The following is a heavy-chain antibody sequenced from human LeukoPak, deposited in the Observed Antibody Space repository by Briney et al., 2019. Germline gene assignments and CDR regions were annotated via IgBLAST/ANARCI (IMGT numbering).Heavy chain of an antibody. D-gene: IGHD3-10*02. CDR2: INSDGSST. Sequence: PGGSLRLSCAASGFTFSSYWMHWVRQAPGKGLVWVSRINSDGSSTSYADSVKGRFTIPRDSAKNTVSLQMNSLRAEDTAVYYCAELGITMIGGVWGKGTTVTISS. J-gene: IGHJ6*04. CDR1: GFTFSSYW. V-gene: IGHV3-74*01. CDR3: AELGITMIGGV.